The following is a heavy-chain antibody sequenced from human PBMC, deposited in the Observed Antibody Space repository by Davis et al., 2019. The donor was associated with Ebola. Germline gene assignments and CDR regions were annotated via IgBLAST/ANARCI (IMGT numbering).Heavy chain of an antibody. Sequence: GESLKISCAASGFTFSSYGMHWVRQAPGKGLEWVAVLWYDGSNKYYADSVKGRFTISRDNSKNTLYLQMNSLRAEDTAVYYCAGVSSSGDFDYWGQGTLVTVSS. V-gene: IGHV3-33*01. D-gene: IGHD6-6*01. CDR1: GFTFSSYG. CDR3: AGVSSSGDFDY. J-gene: IGHJ4*02. CDR2: LWYDGSNK.